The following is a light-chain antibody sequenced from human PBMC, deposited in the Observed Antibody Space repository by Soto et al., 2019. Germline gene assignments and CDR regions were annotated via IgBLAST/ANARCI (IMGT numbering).Light chain of an antibody. Sequence: EIVMTQSPATLSVSPGERATLSCRASQSVSSDLAWYHQKPGQAPRLLIYGASTRATGIPARFRGSGSGTEFTLTINSLQSEDFVVYYCQQYNNWPRTFGQGTK. V-gene: IGKV3-15*01. CDR1: QSVSSD. CDR3: QQYNNWPRT. CDR2: GAS. J-gene: IGKJ1*01.